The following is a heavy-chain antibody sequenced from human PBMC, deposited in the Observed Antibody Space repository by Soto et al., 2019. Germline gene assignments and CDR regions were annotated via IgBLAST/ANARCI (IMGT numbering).Heavy chain of an antibody. CDR3: ARSHAPYYYDTTGFFFGLDV. Sequence: QVRLVESGGGVVQPGRSLRLSCAASGFTFSNYAMHWVRQAPGKGLEWVAVMSFDETKKYHAASVEGRFTIFRDNSQNTLDLQMNSLRAEDTALYYCARSHAPYYYDTTGFFFGLDVWGQGTTVVVSS. CDR1: GFTFSNYA. CDR2: MSFDETKK. V-gene: IGHV3-30-3*01. D-gene: IGHD3-22*01. J-gene: IGHJ6*02.